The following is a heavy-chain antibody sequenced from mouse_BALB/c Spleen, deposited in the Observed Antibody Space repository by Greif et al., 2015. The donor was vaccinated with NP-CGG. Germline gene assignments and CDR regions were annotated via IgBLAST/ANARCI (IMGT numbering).Heavy chain of an antibody. J-gene: IGHJ3*01. V-gene: IGHV5-6-5*01. CDR1: GSTFSSYA. CDR2: ISSGGST. CDR3: ARDGSGGNPWFAY. Sequence: EVMLVESGGGLVKPGGSLKLSCAASGSTFSSYAMSWVRQTPEKRLEWVASISSGGSTYYPDSVKGRFTISRDNARNILYLQMSSLRSEDTAMYYCARDGSGGNPWFAYWGQGTLVTVSA. D-gene: IGHD2-1*01.